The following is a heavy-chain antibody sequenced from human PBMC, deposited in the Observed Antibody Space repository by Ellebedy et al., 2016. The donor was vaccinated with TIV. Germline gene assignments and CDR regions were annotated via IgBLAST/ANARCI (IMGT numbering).Heavy chain of an antibody. Sequence: GESLKISCAASGFTFSSYSMNWVRQAPGKGLEWVSSISSSSSYIYYADSVKGRFTTSRDNAKNSLYLQMNSLRAEDTAVYYCARDKARVVVPAAIVWGQGTLVTVSS. CDR3: ARDKARVVVPAAIV. CDR1: GFTFSSYS. CDR2: ISSSSSYI. V-gene: IGHV3-21*01. D-gene: IGHD2-2*01. J-gene: IGHJ4*02.